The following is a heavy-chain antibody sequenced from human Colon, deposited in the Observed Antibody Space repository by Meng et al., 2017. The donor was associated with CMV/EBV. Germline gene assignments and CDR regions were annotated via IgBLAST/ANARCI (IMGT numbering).Heavy chain of an antibody. CDR2: ISAYNGNT. CDR1: GFPFTSYS. D-gene: IGHD4-23*01. Sequence: ASVKVSCKASGFPFTSYSFTWVRQAPGQGLEWLGWISAYNGNTNYAQIVQGRVTMTTDPSKTTSYMELRNLRSDDTAVYYCARLNGGNSGDWFDPWGQGTLVTVSS. CDR3: ARLNGGNSGDWFDP. J-gene: IGHJ5*02. V-gene: IGHV1-18*04.